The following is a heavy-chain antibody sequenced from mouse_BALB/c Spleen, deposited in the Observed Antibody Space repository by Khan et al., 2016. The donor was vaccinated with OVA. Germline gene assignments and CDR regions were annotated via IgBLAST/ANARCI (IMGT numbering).Heavy chain of an antibody. CDR1: GYIFTSYW. V-gene: IGHV1S132*01. CDR2: IYPGTGST. J-gene: IGHJ4*01. Sequence: QVQLQQSGAELVRPGASVKLSCKTSGYIFTSYWIHWVKQRSGQGLPWIARIYPGTGSTYYNEKFKGKATLTADKSSSTAYMQLSSLKSEDSAVSFCASSEHDNTYALAYWGQGTPVTVSS. CDR3: ASSEHDNTYALAY. D-gene: IGHD3-1*01.